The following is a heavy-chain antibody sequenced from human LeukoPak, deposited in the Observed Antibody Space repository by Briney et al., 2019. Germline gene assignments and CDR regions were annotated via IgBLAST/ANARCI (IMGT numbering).Heavy chain of an antibody. CDR1: GGSISSYD. CDR2: IYYSGST. V-gene: IGHV4-59*01. D-gene: IGHD4/OR15-4a*01. CDR3: ATGVWGYHYYYYYGMYV. J-gene: IGHJ6*02. Sequence: PSETLSLTCTVSGGSISSYDCSWIRQPPGKGLEWIGYIYYSGSTNYNPSLKSRVTISVDTSKNQFSLKLSSVTAADTAVYYCATGVWGYHYYYYYGMYVWGQGTTVTVSS.